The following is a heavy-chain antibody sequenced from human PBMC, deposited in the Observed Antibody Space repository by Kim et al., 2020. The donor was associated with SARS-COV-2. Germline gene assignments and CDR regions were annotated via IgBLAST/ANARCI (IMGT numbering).Heavy chain of an antibody. CDR2: IYYSGST. CDR3: ARGKRVVRAFDI. D-gene: IGHD3-3*01. CDR1: GGSISSGDYY. V-gene: IGHV4-30-4*01. J-gene: IGHJ3*02. Sequence: SETLSLTCTVSGGSISSGDYYWSWIRQPPGKGLEWIGYIYYSGSTYYNPSLKSRVTISVDTSKNQFSLKLSSVTAADTAVYYCARGKRVVRAFDIWGQGTMVTVSS.